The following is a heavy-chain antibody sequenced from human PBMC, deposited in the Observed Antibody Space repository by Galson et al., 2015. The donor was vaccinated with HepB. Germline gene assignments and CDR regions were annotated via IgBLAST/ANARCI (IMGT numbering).Heavy chain of an antibody. D-gene: IGHD3-10*01. CDR2: IDPSDSYT. CDR1: GYSFTSYW. Sequence: QSGAEVKKPGESLRISCKGSGYSFTSYWITWVRQMPGKGLEWMGRIDPSDSYTNYSPSFQGHVTISADKSISTAYLQWSSLKASDTAMYYCARHESYGAETGSYWIDEDYWGQGTLVTVSS. J-gene: IGHJ4*02. CDR3: ARHESYGAETGSYWIDEDY. V-gene: IGHV5-10-1*01.